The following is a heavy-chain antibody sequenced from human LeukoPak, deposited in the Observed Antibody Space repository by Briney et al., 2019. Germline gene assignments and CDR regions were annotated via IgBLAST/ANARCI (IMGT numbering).Heavy chain of an antibody. CDR3: AISSGYYSLDAFDI. D-gene: IGHD3-22*01. V-gene: IGHV1-8*01. CDR1: GYTFTSYD. Sequence: ASVKVSCKASGYTFTSYDINRVRQATGQGLEWMGWMNPNSGNTGYAQKFQGRVTMTRNTSISTAYMELSSLRSEDTAVYYCAISSGYYSLDAFDIWGQGTMVTVSS. J-gene: IGHJ3*02. CDR2: MNPNSGNT.